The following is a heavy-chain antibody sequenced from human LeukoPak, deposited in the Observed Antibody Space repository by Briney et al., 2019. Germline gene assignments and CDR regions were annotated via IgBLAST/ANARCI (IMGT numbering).Heavy chain of an antibody. J-gene: IGHJ4*02. CDR1: GYRFTNYW. V-gene: IGHV5-51*01. Sequence: GEPLNTSSKGSGYRFTNYWIGRGRRMPRKGLGWVGIIYRGDSATSYSPSFQGQVTISADKSITTAYLQWSSLKVSDTAMYYCSRHTALFGMVNPFDYWGQGTLVTVSS. CDR3: SRHTALFGMVNPFDY. D-gene: IGHD3-3*01. CDR2: IYRGDSAT.